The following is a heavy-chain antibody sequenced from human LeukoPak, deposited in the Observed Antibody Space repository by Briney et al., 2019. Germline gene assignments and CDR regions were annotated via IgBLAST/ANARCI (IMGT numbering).Heavy chain of an antibody. D-gene: IGHD1-1*01. J-gene: IGHJ6*03. CDR1: GFYFSGYS. CDR3: ARVEATTGRNYHYYYIDV. V-gene: IGHV3-21*01. Sequence: GSLTLSCGASGFYFSGYSMNWVRQAPGKGLEWVASINSGSTYMYYGDSVKGRFTISRDNAKNSLHLQMDSLRVEDTAVYFCARVEATTGRNYHYYYIDVWGKRTTVTVSS. CDR2: INSGSTYM.